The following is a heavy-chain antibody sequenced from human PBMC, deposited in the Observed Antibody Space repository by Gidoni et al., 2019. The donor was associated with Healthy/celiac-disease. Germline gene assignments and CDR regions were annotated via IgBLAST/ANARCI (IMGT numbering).Heavy chain of an antibody. V-gene: IGHV1-69*01. CDR3: ARRRYYYDSSGYPNYYYYGMDV. CDR2: IIPSFGTA. Sequence: QVQLVQSGAEVKKPGSSVKVSCKASGGTFSSYAISWLRKAPGQGLEWMGGIIPSFGTANYAQKFQGRVKITADESTSTAYRELSSLRSEDTAVYYCARRRYYYDSSGYPNYYYYGMDVWGQGTTVTVSS. CDR1: GGTFSSYA. J-gene: IGHJ6*02. D-gene: IGHD3-22*01.